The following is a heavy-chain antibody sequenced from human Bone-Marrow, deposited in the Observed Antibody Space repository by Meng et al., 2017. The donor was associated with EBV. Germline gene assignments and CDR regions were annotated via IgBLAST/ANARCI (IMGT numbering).Heavy chain of an antibody. CDR2: ISSSSSYI. D-gene: IGHD2-15*01. Sequence: EVQLVESGGGVVKPGGSLRLSCAASGFTFSSYSMNWVRQAPGKGLEWVSSISSSSSYIYYADSVKGRFTISRDNAKNSLYLQMNSLRAEDTAVYYCARLGYCSGGSCSAFDYWGQGTLVTVSS. CDR3: ARLGYCSGGSCSAFDY. J-gene: IGHJ4*02. CDR1: GFTFSSYS. V-gene: IGHV3-21*01.